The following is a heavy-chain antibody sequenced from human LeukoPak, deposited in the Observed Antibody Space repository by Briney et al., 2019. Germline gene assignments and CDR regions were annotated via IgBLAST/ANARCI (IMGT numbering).Heavy chain of an antibody. CDR1: GFTFSSYA. J-gene: IGHJ4*02. CDR3: AKGGREWLLYRFSD. D-gene: IGHD3-3*01. V-gene: IGHV3-23*01. CDR2: IIGSGGST. Sequence: GGSLRLSCAASGFTFSSYAMSWVRQAPGEGLEWGSAIIGSGGSTYYADSVKGRFTISRDNSKNTLYLQMNSLRAEDTAVYYWAKGGREWLLYRFSDWGQGTLVTVSS.